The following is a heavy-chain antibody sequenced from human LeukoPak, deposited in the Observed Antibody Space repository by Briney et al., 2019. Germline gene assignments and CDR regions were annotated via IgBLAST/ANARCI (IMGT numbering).Heavy chain of an antibody. CDR1: GFTFSSYS. CDR2: ISSSSSYI. CDR3: AKGSSGWDAWFDP. D-gene: IGHD6-19*01. V-gene: IGHV3-21*04. J-gene: IGHJ5*02. Sequence: GGSLRLSCAASGFTFSSYSMNWVRQAPGKGLEWVSSISSSSSYIYYADSVKGRFTISRDNAKNSLYLHMNTLRAEDTAVYYCAKGSSGWDAWFDPWGQGILVIVSS.